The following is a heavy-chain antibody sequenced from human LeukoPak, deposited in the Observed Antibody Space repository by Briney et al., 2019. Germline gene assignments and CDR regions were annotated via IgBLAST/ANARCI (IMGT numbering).Heavy chain of an antibody. CDR2: INPNSGGT. V-gene: IGHV1-2*02. D-gene: IGHD3-22*01. CDR1: GYTFTAYY. CDR3: ARSNYYDSSGYYYY. J-gene: IGHJ4*02. Sequence: VASVKVSCKASGYTFTAYYMHWVRQAPGQGLEWMGWINPNSGGTNYAQQFQGRATMTRDTSISTAYMELSRLRSDDTAVYYCARSNYYDSSGYYYYWGQGTLVTVSS.